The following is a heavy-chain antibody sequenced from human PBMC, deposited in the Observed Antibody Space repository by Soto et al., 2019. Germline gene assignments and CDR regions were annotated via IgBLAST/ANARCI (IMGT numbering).Heavy chain of an antibody. D-gene: IGHD1-1*01. CDR1: GFAFNTYS. CDR3: ARHPQLYSGMDV. J-gene: IGHJ6*02. V-gene: IGHV3-48*02. Sequence: GGSLRLSCEASGFAFNTYSMSWVRQAPGKGLEWVSYITSSSSSKYYADSVKGRFTISRDNAKNSLYLHMNSLRDDDTAVYYCARHPQLYSGMDVWGQGTTVTVSS. CDR2: ITSSSSSK.